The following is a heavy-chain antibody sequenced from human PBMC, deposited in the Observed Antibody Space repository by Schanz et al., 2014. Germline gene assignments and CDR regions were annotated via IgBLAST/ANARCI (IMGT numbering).Heavy chain of an antibody. CDR1: GFTLSNAW. Sequence: EVHLVESGGGLVKPGGSLRLSCAASGFTLSNAWMSWVRQAPGKGLEWVSFISSSSSTIYYADSVKGRFTISRDNAKNSLYLQMNSLRDEDMAVYYCAREGERKGMLPYYFDYWGQGALVTVSS. J-gene: IGHJ4*02. V-gene: IGHV3-48*02. CDR3: AREGERKGMLPYYFDY. D-gene: IGHD3-10*01. CDR2: ISSSSSTI.